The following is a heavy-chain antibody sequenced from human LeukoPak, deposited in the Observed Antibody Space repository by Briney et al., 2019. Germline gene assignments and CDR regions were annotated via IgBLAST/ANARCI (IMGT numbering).Heavy chain of an antibody. D-gene: IGHD3-10*01. V-gene: IGHV3-21*04. CDR2: ISSSSSYI. CDR3: ARVNNYYGSGRHFDY. CDR1: GFTFSNYD. Sequence: GGSLRLSCVASGFTFSNYDMNWVRQAPGKGLEWVSFISSSSSYIYYADSVKGRFTISRDNAKNSLYLQMNSLRAEDTALYYCARVNNYYGSGRHFDYWGQGTLVTVSS. J-gene: IGHJ4*02.